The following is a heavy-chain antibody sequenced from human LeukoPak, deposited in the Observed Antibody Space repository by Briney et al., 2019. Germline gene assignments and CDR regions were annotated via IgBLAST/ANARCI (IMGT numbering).Heavy chain of an antibody. D-gene: IGHD3-9*01. V-gene: IGHV3-30*18. J-gene: IGHJ6*03. CDR1: GFTFSSYG. Sequence: GRSLRLSCAASGFTFSSYGMHWVRQAPGKGLEWVAVISYDGSNKYYADSVKGRFTISRDNSKNTLYLQMNSLRAEDTAVYYCAKDGFYDILTGSTPNYYYYYMDVWGKGTTVTISS. CDR3: AKDGFYDILTGSTPNYYYYYMDV. CDR2: ISYDGSNK.